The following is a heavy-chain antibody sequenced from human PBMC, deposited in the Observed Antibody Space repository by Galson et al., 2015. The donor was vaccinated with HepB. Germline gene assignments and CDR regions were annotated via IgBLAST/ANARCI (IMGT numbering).Heavy chain of an antibody. CDR2: IYQSGST. Sequence: LSLTCAVSGGSVSSGGYSWSWIRQPPGKGLEWIGYIYQSGSTYYNPSLKSRVTISVDRSKNQFSLKLSSVTAADTAVYYCARESSTSSDYFGYWGQGTLVTVSS. D-gene: IGHD6-6*01. CDR3: ARESSTSSDYFGY. J-gene: IGHJ4*02. V-gene: IGHV4-30-2*01. CDR1: GGSVSSGGYS.